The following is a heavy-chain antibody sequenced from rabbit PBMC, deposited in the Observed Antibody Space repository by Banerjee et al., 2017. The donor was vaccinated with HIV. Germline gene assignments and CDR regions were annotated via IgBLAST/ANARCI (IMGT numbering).Heavy chain of an antibody. CDR1: GFSFSSSYY. CDR2: IYAGSSGST. CDR3: ARYYIFYGMDL. J-gene: IGHJ3*01. D-gene: IGHD4-1*01. V-gene: IGHV1S45*01. Sequence: QEQLEESGGGLVQPEGSLTLTCTASGFSFSSSYYMCWVRQAPGKGLEWIACIYAGSSGSTYYASWAKGRFTISKTSSTTVTLQMTSLTAADTATYFCARYYIFYGMDLWGQGTLVTVS.